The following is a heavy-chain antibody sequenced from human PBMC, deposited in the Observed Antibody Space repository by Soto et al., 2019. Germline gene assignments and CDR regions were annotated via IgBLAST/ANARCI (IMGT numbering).Heavy chain of an antibody. J-gene: IGHJ4*02. D-gene: IGHD2-2*01. CDR2: IYYSGST. CDR3: ARVGCSSTSCPYGPFDY. Sequence: PSETLSLTXTVSGGSISSGGYYWSWIRQHPGKGLEWIGYIYYSGSTYYNPSLKSRVTISVGTSKNQFSLKLSSVTAADTAVYYCARVGCSSTSCPYGPFDYWGQGTLVTVSS. V-gene: IGHV4-31*02. CDR1: GGSISSGGYY.